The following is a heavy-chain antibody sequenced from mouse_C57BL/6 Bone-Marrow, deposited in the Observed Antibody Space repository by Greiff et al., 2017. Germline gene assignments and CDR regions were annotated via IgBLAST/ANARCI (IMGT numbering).Heavy chain of an antibody. V-gene: IGHV1-55*01. D-gene: IGHD2-3*01. J-gene: IGHJ3*02. Sequence: QVQLQQPGAELVKPGASVKMSCKASGYTFTSYWITWVKQRPGQGLEWIGDIYPGSGSTNYNEKFKSKATVTVDTSSSTAYMQLSSLTSEDSVVYYCARGGVCLLSYGYWGQRAIVTVSA. CDR2: IYPGSGST. CDR3: ARGGVCLLSYGY. CDR1: GYTFTSYW.